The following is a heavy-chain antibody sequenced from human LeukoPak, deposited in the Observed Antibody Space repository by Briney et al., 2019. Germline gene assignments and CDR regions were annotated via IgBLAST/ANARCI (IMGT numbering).Heavy chain of an antibody. V-gene: IGHV3-7*01. D-gene: IGHD2-2*01. J-gene: IGHJ4*02. CDR2: IKQDGSEK. CDR1: GFTFSNSW. Sequence: GGSLRLSCTASGFTFSNSWMTWVRQAPGKGLEWVANIKQDGSEKNYVDSVKGRFTISRDNAKNSLYIQMNSLRAEDTAVYYWAKRGCSSAGCYATSQYYFDYWGQGTLVTVSS. CDR3: AKRGCSSAGCYATSQYYFDY.